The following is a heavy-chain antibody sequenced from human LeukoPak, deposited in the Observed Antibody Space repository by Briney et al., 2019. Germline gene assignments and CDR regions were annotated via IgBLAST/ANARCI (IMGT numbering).Heavy chain of an antibody. Sequence: PGGSLRLSCVASGFTFSDYSMNWVRQAPGKGLEWVSYISGSSNYINYADSVKGRFTISRDNAKTSVYLQMNSLRAEDTAVYYCAREPSGWYVDYWGQGTLATVSS. J-gene: IGHJ4*02. CDR3: AREPSGWYVDY. CDR1: GFTFSDYS. V-gene: IGHV3-21*01. D-gene: IGHD6-19*01. CDR2: ISGSSNYI.